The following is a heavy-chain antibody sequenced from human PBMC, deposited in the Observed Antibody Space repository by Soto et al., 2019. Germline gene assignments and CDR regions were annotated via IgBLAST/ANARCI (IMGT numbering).Heavy chain of an antibody. CDR2: MYPGDSDT. Sequence: PGESLKISCKGSGYSISSYWIARVRQVPGKGLEWMGIMYPGDSDTRYRPSLQGQVTISADKSIRTAYLQWSNLKASDTAMYYCASPLSRYCSGGSCYFLAWGQGTLVNVSS. CDR3: ASPLSRYCSGGSCYFLA. CDR1: GYSISSYW. V-gene: IGHV5-51*01. D-gene: IGHD2-15*01. J-gene: IGHJ5*02.